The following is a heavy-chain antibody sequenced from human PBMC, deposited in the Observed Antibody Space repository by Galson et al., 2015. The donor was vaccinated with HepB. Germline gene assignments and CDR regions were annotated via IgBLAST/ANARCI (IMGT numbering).Heavy chain of an antibody. Sequence: SLRLSCAASGFTFSTSWMTWVRQAPGKGLEWVATINEDGSQKYYVDSVKGRFTIPRDNAEYSLYLQMNSLRVEDTAVYYCARDRRHIVTVPAPDVGGQGTLVTVSS. D-gene: IGHD2-2*01. CDR1: GFTFSTSW. CDR3: ARDRRHIVTVPAPDV. J-gene: IGHJ3*01. V-gene: IGHV3-7*01. CDR2: INEDGSQK.